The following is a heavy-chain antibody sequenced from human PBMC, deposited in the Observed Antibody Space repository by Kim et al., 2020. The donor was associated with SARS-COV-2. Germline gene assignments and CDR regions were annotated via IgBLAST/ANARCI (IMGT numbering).Heavy chain of an antibody. D-gene: IGHD2-15*01. CDR2: ISYDGSNI. CDR3: AKGVVVVATYFQH. V-gene: IGHV3-30*18. J-gene: IGHJ1*01. CDR1: GFTFSTYG. Sequence: GGSLRLSCAXSGFTFSTYGMHWVRQAPGKGLEWVAVISYDGSNIYYADSVKGRFTISRDNSKNTLYLQMNSLRAEDTAVYYCAKGVVVVATYFQHWGQGTLVTVSS.